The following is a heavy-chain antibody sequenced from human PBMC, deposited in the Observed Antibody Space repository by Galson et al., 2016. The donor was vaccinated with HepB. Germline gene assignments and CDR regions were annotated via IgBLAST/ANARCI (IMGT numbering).Heavy chain of an antibody. D-gene: IGHD3-10*01. CDR1: GFTFSRYW. Sequence: SLRLSCAASGFTFSRYWMYWVRQAPGKGLVWVSRVKSDGSSATYADYVKGRFTISRDNAKNTLYLQMNSLRAEDTATYYCGRVAGAYSGVDVWGKGTEVTVSS. J-gene: IGHJ6*04. CDR3: GRVAGAYSGVDV. CDR2: VKSDGSSA. V-gene: IGHV3-74*01.